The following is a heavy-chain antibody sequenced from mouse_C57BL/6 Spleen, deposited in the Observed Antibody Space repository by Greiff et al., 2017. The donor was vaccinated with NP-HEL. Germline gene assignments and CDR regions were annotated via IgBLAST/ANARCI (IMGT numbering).Heavy chain of an antibody. V-gene: IGHV5-6*01. CDR2: ISSGGSYT. CDR3: ARQGSTMITSHWYFDV. J-gene: IGHJ1*03. CDR1: GFTFSSYG. Sequence: EVMLVESGGDLVKPGGSLKLSCAASGFTFSSYGLSWVRQTPDKRLEWVATISSGGSYTYYPDSVKGRFTISRDNAKNTLYLQMSSLKSEDTAMYYCARQGSTMITSHWYFDVWGTGTTVTVSS. D-gene: IGHD2-4*01.